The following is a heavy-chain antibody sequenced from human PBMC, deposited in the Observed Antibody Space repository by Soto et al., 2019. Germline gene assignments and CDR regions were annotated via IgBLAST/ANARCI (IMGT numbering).Heavy chain of an antibody. CDR2: TRNKANSYTT. CDR3: ARVGITGTPDAFDI. J-gene: IGHJ3*02. V-gene: IGHV3-72*01. D-gene: IGHD1-20*01. CDR1: GFTFSDHY. Sequence: GGSLRLSCAASGFTFSDHYMDWVRQAPGKGLEWVGHTRNKANSYTTEYAASVKGRFTISRDDSKNSLYLQMNSLKTEDTAVYYCARVGITGTPDAFDIWGQGTMVTVSS.